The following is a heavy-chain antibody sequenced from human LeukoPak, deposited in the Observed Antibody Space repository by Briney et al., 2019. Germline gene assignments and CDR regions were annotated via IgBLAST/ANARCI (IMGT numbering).Heavy chain of an antibody. CDR1: GFTFSSYW. V-gene: IGHV3-7*01. D-gene: IGHD5-18*01. J-gene: IGHJ4*02. CDR3: ARPYTAMVLMSPNYFDY. Sequence: GGSLRLSCAASGFTFSSYWMSWVRQAPGKGLEWVANIKQDGSEKYYVDSVKGRFTISRDNAKNSLYLQMNSLRAEDTAVYYCARPYTAMVLMSPNYFDYWGQGTLVTVSS. CDR2: IKQDGSEK.